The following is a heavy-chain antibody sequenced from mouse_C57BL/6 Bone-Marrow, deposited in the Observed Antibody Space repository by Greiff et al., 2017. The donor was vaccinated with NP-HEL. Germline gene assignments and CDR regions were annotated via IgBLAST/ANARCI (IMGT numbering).Heavy chain of an antibody. CDR1: GYTFTSYG. Sequence: VQLQESGAELARPGASVKLSCKASGYTFTSYGISWVKQRTGQGLEWIGEIYPRSGNTYYNEKFKGKATLTADKSSSTAYMELRSLTSEDSAVYFCASPLPLWFAYWGQGTLVTVSA. V-gene: IGHV1-81*01. CDR3: ASPLPLWFAY. J-gene: IGHJ3*01. CDR2: IYPRSGNT.